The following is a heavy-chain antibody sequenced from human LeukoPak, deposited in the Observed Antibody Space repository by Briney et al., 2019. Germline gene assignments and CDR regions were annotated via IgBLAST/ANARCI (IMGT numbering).Heavy chain of an antibody. Sequence: SETLSLTCAVSGGSISSGGYSWSWIRQPPGKGLEWIGYIYHSGSTYYNPSLKSRVTISVDRSKNQFSLKLSSVTAADTAVYYCARGGYDLWSGSSPSYYFDYWGQGTLVTVSS. CDR3: ARGGYDLWSGSSPSYYFDY. J-gene: IGHJ4*02. D-gene: IGHD3-3*01. CDR2: IYHSGST. V-gene: IGHV4-30-2*01. CDR1: GGSISSGGYS.